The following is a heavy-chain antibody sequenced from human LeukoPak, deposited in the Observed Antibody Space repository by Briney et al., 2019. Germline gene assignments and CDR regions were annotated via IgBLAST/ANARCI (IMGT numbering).Heavy chain of an antibody. J-gene: IGHJ3*01. CDR1: GFRFGSDW. D-gene: IGHD3-16*01. CDR2: ISPDGSEK. V-gene: IGHV3-7*01. Sequence: GGSLRLSCAVSGFRFGSDWMSWVRQAPGKGLEWVANISPDGSEKFYVDAVKGRLIISRDNGKNSLYLQLNSLRADDTAVYYCARYYDPPVGDAFDLWGQGTMVTVSS. CDR3: ARYYDPPVGDAFDL.